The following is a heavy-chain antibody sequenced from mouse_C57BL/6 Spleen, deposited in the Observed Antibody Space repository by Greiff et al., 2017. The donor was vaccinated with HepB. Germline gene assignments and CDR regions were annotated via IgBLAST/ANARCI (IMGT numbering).Heavy chain of an antibody. CDR3: PRGYHGGPFGY. Sequence: EVKLVESGGDLVKPGGSLKLSCAASGFTFSSYGMSWVRQTPDKRLEWVATISSGGSYTYYPDSVKGRFTISRDNAKNTLYLQLSSLKSEDTALYFCPRGYHGGPFGYWGHGPPLTVSS. CDR2: ISSGGSYT. CDR1: GFTFSSYG. V-gene: IGHV5-6*01. D-gene: IGHD1-1*01. J-gene: IGHJ2*01.